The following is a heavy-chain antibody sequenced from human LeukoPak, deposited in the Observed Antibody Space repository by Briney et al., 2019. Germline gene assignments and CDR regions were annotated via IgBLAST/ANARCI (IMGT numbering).Heavy chain of an antibody. J-gene: IGHJ4*02. V-gene: IGHV3-21*01. Sequence: PGGSLRLSCAASGFTFSSYSMNWVRQAPGKGLEWVSSISSSSSYIYYADSVKGRLTISRDNAKNSLYLQMNSLRAEDTAVYYCARDNSGYGTDYWGQGTLVTVSS. CDR3: ARDNSGYGTDY. CDR1: GFTFSSYS. D-gene: IGHD5-12*01. CDR2: ISSSSSYI.